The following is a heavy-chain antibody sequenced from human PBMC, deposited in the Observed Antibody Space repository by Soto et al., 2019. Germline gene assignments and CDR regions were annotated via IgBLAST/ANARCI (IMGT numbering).Heavy chain of an antibody. CDR2: VSAYNGER. CDR1: GYTFTNYG. CDR3: SRGTSIPATGDY. J-gene: IGHJ4*01. D-gene: IGHD6-6*01. V-gene: IGHV1-18*01. Sequence: QVPLVQSGAEVKKPGASVKVSCKASGYTFTNYGINWVRQAPGQGLEWLGWVSAYNGERRYAQRVQARVIMTTDTSTTTAYLALRNLSADDTVVYYCSRGTSIPATGDYWGQGTLVTVSS.